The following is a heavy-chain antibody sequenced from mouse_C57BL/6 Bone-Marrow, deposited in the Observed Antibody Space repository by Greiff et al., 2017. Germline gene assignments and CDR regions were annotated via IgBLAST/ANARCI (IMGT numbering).Heavy chain of an antibody. Sequence: DVKLVESGGDLVKPGGSLKLSCAASGFTFSSYGMSWVRQTPDKRLEWVATISSGGSYTYYPDSVKGRFTISRDNAKNTLYLQMSSLKSEDTAMYYCARNYGSSYVGWYFDVWGTGTTVTVSS. V-gene: IGHV5-6*02. CDR3: ARNYGSSYVGWYFDV. D-gene: IGHD1-1*01. CDR2: ISSGGSYT. J-gene: IGHJ1*03. CDR1: GFTFSSYG.